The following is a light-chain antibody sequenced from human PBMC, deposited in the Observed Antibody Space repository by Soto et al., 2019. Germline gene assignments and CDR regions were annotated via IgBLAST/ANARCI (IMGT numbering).Light chain of an antibody. J-gene: IGKJ1*01. Sequence: DVVMTQSPLSLPVTLGQPASISCRSGQSLVYSDGNTYLNWFQQRPDQSPRRLIYKVSNRDSGVPDRFSGSGSGTDFTLKISRVEAEDVGVYYCMQGTRWPWTFGQGTKVEIK. CDR3: MQGTRWPWT. V-gene: IGKV2-30*01. CDR1: QSLVYSDGNTY. CDR2: KVS.